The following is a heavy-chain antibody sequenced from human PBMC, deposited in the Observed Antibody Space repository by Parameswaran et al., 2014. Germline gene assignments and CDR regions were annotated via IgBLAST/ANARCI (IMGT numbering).Heavy chain of an antibody. CDR2: ISGSGGST. CDR3: AKEPNWNDGYFDY. V-gene: IGHV3-23*01. J-gene: IGHJ4*02. Sequence: RWIRQPPGKGLEWVSAISGSGGSTYYADSVKGRFTISRDNSKNTLYLQMNSLRAEDTAVYYCAKEPNWNDGYFDYWGQGTLVTVSS. D-gene: IGHD1-20*01.